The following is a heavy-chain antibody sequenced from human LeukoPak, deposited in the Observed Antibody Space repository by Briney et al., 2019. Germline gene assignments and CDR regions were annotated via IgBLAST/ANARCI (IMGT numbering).Heavy chain of an antibody. V-gene: IGHV4-4*09. CDR2: IHHSGNT. Sequence: PSETLSLTCNVSGASMSSNYWSWIRQPPGKGLEWIGYIHHSGNTNYSPSLESRVTMSVDESKNQFSLKVNFVSAADTAVYYCASTRRAAVAGRFDSWGQGALVTVSS. J-gene: IGHJ4*02. CDR3: ASTRRAAVAGRFDS. CDR1: GASMSSNY. D-gene: IGHD6-19*01.